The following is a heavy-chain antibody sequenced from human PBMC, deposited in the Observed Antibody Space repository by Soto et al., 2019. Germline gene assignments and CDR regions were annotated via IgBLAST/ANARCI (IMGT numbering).Heavy chain of an antibody. Sequence: VSVKLSCKASGYTFTSYDINWVRQATGQGLEWMGWMNPNSGNTGYAQKFQGRVTMTRNASISTAYMELSSLRSEDTAVYYCARRGRPVSGTSWGQPYNWFDPWGQGTLVTVSS. CDR1: GYTFTSYD. CDR2: MNPNSGNT. D-gene: IGHD2-2*01. CDR3: ARRGRPVSGTSWGQPYNWFDP. V-gene: IGHV1-8*01. J-gene: IGHJ5*02.